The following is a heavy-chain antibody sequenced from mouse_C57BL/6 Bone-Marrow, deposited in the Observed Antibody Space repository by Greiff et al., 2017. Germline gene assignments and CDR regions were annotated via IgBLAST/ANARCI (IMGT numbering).Heavy chain of an antibody. D-gene: IGHD2-4*01. Sequence: VQLQESGAELVRPGTSVKVSCKASGYAFTNYLIEWVKQRPRQGLEWIGVINPGSGGTNYNEKFKGKATLTAVKSSSTAYMQLSSLTSEDSAVYFCAREVYYDYDDDAMDYWGQGTSVTVSS. CDR1: GYAFTNYL. V-gene: IGHV1-54*01. J-gene: IGHJ4*01. CDR2: INPGSGGT. CDR3: AREVYYDYDDDAMDY.